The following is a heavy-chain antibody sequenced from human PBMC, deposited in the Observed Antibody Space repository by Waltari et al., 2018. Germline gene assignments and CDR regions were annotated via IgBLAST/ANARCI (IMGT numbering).Heavy chain of an antibody. V-gene: IGHV3-23*04. CDR2: LSAGGGSV. Sequence: VQLVESGGEVAQPGGSLTLSCAASDSTFNTYAVTWVRQAPVRGTEWGCVAALSAGGGSVYYADSVKGRFAISRDDSKNTAYLHISSLRVEDTAIYYCAKGYCRFGSCPPFYYYFGMDVWGQGTTVTVSS. J-gene: IGHJ6*02. CDR1: DSTFNTYA. D-gene: IGHD2-15*01. CDR3: AKGYCRFGSCPPFYYYFGMDV.